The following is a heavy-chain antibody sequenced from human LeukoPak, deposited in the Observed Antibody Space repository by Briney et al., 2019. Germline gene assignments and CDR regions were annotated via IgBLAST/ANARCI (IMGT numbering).Heavy chain of an antibody. CDR3: ARINYYDSGSVNYYYYYMDV. V-gene: IGHV3-30*02. J-gene: IGHJ6*03. CDR1: GFTFSSYG. D-gene: IGHD3-10*01. CDR2: IRYDGRNK. Sequence: GGSLRLSCAASGFTFSSYGMHWVRQAPGKGLDWVAFIRYDGRNKYYADSVKGRFTISRDNSKNTLYLQMSSLRSEDTAVYYCARINYYDSGSVNYYYYYMDVWGKGTTVIISS.